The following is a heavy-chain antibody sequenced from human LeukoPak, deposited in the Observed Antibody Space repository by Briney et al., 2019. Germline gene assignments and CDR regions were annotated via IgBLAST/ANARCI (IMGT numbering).Heavy chain of an antibody. Sequence: ASVKVSCKASGGTFSSYAISWVRQAPGQGLEWMGGIIPIFGTANYAQKFQGRVTITTDESTSTAYMELSSLRSEDTAVYYCARDSVDTAMGPTPNYYYYYMDAWGKGTTVTVSS. V-gene: IGHV1-69*05. D-gene: IGHD5-18*01. J-gene: IGHJ6*03. CDR1: GGTFSSYA. CDR2: IIPIFGTA. CDR3: ARDSVDTAMGPTPNYYYYYMDA.